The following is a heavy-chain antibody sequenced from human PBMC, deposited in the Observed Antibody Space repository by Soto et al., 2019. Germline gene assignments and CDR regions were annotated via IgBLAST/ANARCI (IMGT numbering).Heavy chain of an antibody. Sequence: LGESLKISCQVSGYTFTDYWIAWVRQTPGKGLEWIGIIYPVDSDTRYNPSFQSQVTISVDKSISAAFLQWSSLRAEDTAVCYCARDLPQRVAATTGYFDYWGQGTLVTVSS. CDR1: GYTFTDYW. CDR3: ARDLPQRVAATTGYFDY. V-gene: IGHV5-51*01. J-gene: IGHJ4*02. D-gene: IGHD2-15*01. CDR2: IYPVDSDT.